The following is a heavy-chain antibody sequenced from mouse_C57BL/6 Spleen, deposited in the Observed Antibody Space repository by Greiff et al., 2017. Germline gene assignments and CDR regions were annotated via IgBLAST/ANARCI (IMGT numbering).Heavy chain of an antibody. J-gene: IGHJ2*01. D-gene: IGHD2-4*01. CDR3: ARAGLRRGFWYFDY. Sequence: QVQLQQSGTELVKPGASVKLSCKASGYTFTSYWMHWVKQRPGQGLEWIGNINPSNGGTNYNEKFKSKATLTVDKSSSTAYMQLSSLTSEDSAVYYCARAGLRRGFWYFDYWGQGTTLTVSS. CDR2: INPSNGGT. V-gene: IGHV1-53*01. CDR1: GYTFTSYW.